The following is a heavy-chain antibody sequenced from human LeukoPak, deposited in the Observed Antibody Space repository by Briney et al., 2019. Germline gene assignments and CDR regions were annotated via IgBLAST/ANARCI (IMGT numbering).Heavy chain of an antibody. CDR2: INHSGST. D-gene: IGHD6-6*01. Sequence: SETLSLACAVYGGSFSGYYWSWIRQPPGKGLEWIGEINHSGSTNYNPSLKSRVTISVDTSKNQFSLKLSSVTAADTAVYYCARTSIAARPHSFDPWGQGTLVTVSS. CDR1: GGSFSGYY. J-gene: IGHJ5*02. CDR3: ARTSIAARPHSFDP. V-gene: IGHV4-34*01.